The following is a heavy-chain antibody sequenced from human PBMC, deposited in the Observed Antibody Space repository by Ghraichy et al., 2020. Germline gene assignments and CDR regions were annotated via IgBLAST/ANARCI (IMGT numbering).Heavy chain of an antibody. CDR1: GYTFTSYD. D-gene: IGHD6-19*01. V-gene: IGHV1-8*01. CDR2: MNPNSGNT. CDR3: ARGVVPGIAVAGTGYYYYGMDV. Sequence: ASVKVSCKASGYTFTSYDINWVRQATGQGLEWMGWMNPNSGNTGYAQKFQGRVTMTRNTSISTAYMELSSLRSEDTAVYYCARGVVPGIAVAGTGYYYYGMDVWGQGTTVTVSS. J-gene: IGHJ6*02.